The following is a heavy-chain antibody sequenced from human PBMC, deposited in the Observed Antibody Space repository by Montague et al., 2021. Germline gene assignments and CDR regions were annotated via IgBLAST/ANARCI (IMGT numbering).Heavy chain of an antibody. CDR1: EFSISTSRVG. J-gene: IGHJ5*02. CDR3: AHRVVWAADQNGLNA. Sequence: PELVKPTQTLTLTCTFSEFSISTSRVGVGWIRQPPGKALEWLALIYWDDGKRYSPSLKRRLTITKDNSKNQVVLTMTNIDPVDTGTYYCAHRVVWAADQNGLNAWGQGTLVTVS. D-gene: IGHD6-13*01. CDR2: IYWDDGK. V-gene: IGHV2-5*02.